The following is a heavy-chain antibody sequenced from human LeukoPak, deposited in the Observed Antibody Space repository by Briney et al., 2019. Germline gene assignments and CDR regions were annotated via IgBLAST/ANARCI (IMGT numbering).Heavy chain of an antibody. J-gene: IGHJ4*02. V-gene: IGHV3-23*01. CDR1: GFTFSNYA. D-gene: IGHD3-22*01. Sequence: PGGSLRLSCAASGFTFSNYAMSWVRQAPGKGLEWVSAISGTGGTTYYADSVKGRFTISRDNSKNTLYLQMNSLRAEDTAVYYCAKRPYYYDSSGPILFDYWGQGTLVTVSS. CDR2: ISGTGGTT. CDR3: AKRPYYYDSSGPILFDY.